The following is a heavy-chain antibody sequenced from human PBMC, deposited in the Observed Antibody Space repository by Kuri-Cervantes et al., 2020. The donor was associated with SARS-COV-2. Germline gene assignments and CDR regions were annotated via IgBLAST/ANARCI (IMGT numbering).Heavy chain of an antibody. Sequence: SETLSLTCTVSGGSISSCYWSWIRQPPGKGLEWIGYIYYSGSTNYNPSLKSRVTISVDTSKNQFSLKLSSVTAADTAVYYCARITIFGVVISGAFDIWGQGTMVTVSS. J-gene: IGHJ3*02. CDR3: ARITIFGVVISGAFDI. V-gene: IGHV4-59*01. D-gene: IGHD3-3*01. CDR2: IYYSGST. CDR1: GGSISSCY.